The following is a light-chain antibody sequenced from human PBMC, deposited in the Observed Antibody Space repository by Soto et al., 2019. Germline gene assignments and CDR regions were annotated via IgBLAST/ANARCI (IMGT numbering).Light chain of an antibody. CDR1: QSVTSNF. CDR2: GAS. Sequence: EVVLTQSPGTLSLSPGERATLSCRTGQSVTSNFLSWFQQKPGQPPRLLLYGASRRAAGTPDGFSGSGSGRDFTRIIIRLEPEDSAVYHCQLYGSYTFTVGQGTKLEI. V-gene: IGKV3-20*01. J-gene: IGKJ2*01. CDR3: QLYGSYTFT.